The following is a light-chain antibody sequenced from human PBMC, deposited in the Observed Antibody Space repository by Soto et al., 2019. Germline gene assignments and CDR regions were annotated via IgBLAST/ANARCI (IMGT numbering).Light chain of an antibody. CDR2: AAS. Sequence: DIQMTQSPSSLSASVGDIFTITCRSSQSISSYLNWYQQKPGKAPKLLIFAASSLQSGVPSRFSGSRSGPDFTLTISSLQPEDFATYYCQQSYSSPPTFGQGTKVDI. CDR1: QSISSY. CDR3: QQSYSSPPT. J-gene: IGKJ1*01. V-gene: IGKV1-39*01.